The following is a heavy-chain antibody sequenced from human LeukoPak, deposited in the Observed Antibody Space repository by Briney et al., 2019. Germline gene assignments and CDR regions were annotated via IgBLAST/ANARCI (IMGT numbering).Heavy chain of an antibody. CDR2: IKRDGSEK. CDR3: ARAPLGRYCSGGSCYSSSGAVDF. D-gene: IGHD2-15*01. CDR1: GFTFSSYW. Sequence: GGSLRLSCPASGFTFSSYWMSWVRQAPGQEPDGVANIKRDGSEKYYVDSVRGRFTISRDNAKNSLYLQMNSLGAEDTAVYYCARAPLGRYCSGGSCYSSSGAVDFWGQGTMVTVSS. J-gene: IGHJ3*01. V-gene: IGHV3-7*01.